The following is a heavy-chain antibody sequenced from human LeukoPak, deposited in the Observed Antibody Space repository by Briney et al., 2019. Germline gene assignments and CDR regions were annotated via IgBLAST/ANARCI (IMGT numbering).Heavy chain of an antibody. Sequence: GGSLGLSCAASGFTVSDAWMHWVRQAPGGGLEWVGRIKSKFDGETTDYAAPVKGRFIISRDESESALYLQMSSLRTDDTGVYYCAAREAWGQGTLVTVSS. CDR3: AAREA. CDR2: IKSKFDGETT. J-gene: IGHJ5*02. V-gene: IGHV3-15*01. CDR1: GFTVSDAW.